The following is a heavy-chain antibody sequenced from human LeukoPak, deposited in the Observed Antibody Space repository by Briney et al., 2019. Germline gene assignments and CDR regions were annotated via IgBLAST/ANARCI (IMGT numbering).Heavy chain of an antibody. Sequence: ASVKVSCKASGYTFTGYYMHWVRQAPGQGLEWMGWINPNSGGTNYAQKFQGWVTMTRDTSISTAYMELSRLRSDDTAVYYCATTLYCSSTSCPFDYWGQGTLVTVSS. CDR3: ATTLYCSSTSCPFDY. CDR1: GYTFTGYY. J-gene: IGHJ4*02. D-gene: IGHD2-2*01. CDR2: INPNSGGT. V-gene: IGHV1-2*04.